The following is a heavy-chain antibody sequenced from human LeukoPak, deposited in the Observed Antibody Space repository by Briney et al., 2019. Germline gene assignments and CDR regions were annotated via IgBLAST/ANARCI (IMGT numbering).Heavy chain of an antibody. Sequence: IYRGGSTYYADPVKGRFTISRDNSKNTLYLQMNSLRAEDTAVYYCARDKSNPPYYYYGMDVWGQGTTVTVSS. V-gene: IGHV3-66*01. CDR2: IYRGGST. CDR3: ARDKSNPPYYYYGMDV. J-gene: IGHJ6*02.